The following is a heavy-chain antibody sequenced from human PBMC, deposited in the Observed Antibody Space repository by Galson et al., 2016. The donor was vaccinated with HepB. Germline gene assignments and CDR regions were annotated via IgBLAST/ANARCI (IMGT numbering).Heavy chain of an antibody. D-gene: IGHD6-19*01. CDR2: LDPSGGST. V-gene: IGHV1-46*01. J-gene: IGHJ4*02. Sequence: SVKVSCKASGYTFISYYIHWVRQAPGQGLEWMAILDPSGGSTSYSQNFQGRVTLTRDTSTSTVYMELRSLRSEDTAVYYCATQSTSGWYNYFNYWGQGTLVTVSS. CDR1: GYTFISYY. CDR3: ATQSTSGWYNYFNY.